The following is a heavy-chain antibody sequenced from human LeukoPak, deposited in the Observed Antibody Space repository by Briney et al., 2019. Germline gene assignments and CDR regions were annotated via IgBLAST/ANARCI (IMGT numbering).Heavy chain of an antibody. V-gene: IGHV4-30-2*01. Sequence: SETLSLTCSVSDGSINSYSWSWIRQPPGKGLEWIGYIYHSGSTYYNPSLKSRVTISVDRSKNQFSLKLSSVTAADTAVYYCASGGYDYVWGSYRSHAFDIWGQGTMVTVSS. CDR1: DGSINSYS. J-gene: IGHJ3*02. CDR2: IYHSGST. CDR3: ASGGYDYVWGSYRSHAFDI. D-gene: IGHD3-16*02.